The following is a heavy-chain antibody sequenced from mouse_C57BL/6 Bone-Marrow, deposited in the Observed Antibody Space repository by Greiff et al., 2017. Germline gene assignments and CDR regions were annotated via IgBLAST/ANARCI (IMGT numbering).Heavy chain of an antibody. D-gene: IGHD2-4*01. CDR1: GYTFTSYG. CDR2: IYPRSGNT. J-gene: IGHJ4*01. CDR3: ARSGAYDDYGFYAMDY. Sequence: QVQLQQSGAELARPGASVKLSCKASGYTFTSYGISWVKQRTGQGLEWIGEIYPRSGNTYYNEKFKGKATLTADKSSSTAYMELRSLTSEDSAVYFCARSGAYDDYGFYAMDYWGQGTSVTVSS. V-gene: IGHV1-81*01.